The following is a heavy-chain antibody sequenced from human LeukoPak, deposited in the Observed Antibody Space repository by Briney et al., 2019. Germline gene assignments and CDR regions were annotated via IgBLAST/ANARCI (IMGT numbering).Heavy chain of an antibody. CDR2: ISGSGGST. V-gene: IGHV3-23*01. CDR1: GFTVSSNY. CDR3: AKVLTISPTVVKSGDFDY. Sequence: GGSLRLSCAASGFTVSSNYMSWVRQAPGKGLEWVSAISGSGGSTYYADSVKGRFTISRDNSKNTLYLQMNSLRAEDTAVYYCAKVLTISPTVVKSGDFDYWGQGTLVTVSS. J-gene: IGHJ4*02. D-gene: IGHD4-23*01.